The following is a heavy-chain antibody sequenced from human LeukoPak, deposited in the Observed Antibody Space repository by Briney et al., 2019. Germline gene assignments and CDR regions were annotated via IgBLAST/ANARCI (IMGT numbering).Heavy chain of an antibody. J-gene: IGHJ3*02. CDR1: GYTFTSYY. Sequence: ASVKVSCKASGYTFTSYYIHWVRQAPGQGLEWMGIMNPSGGSTSYAQKFRGRVIMTGDTSTTTAYMELSSLRSEDTAVYYCARTVDYGDYVPAFDIWGQGTMVTVSS. D-gene: IGHD4-17*01. V-gene: IGHV1-46*01. CDR2: MNPSGGST. CDR3: ARTVDYGDYVPAFDI.